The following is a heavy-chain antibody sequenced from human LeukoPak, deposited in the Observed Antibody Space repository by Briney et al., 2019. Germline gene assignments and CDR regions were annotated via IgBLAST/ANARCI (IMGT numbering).Heavy chain of an antibody. CDR2: INPNSGGT. CDR1: GHTFTGYY. Sequence: ASVKVFCKASGHTFTGYYMHWVRQAPGQGLEWMGWINPNSGGTNYAQKFQGRVTMTRDTSISTAYMELSRLSSDDTAVYYCARGLQLVRSSDYWGQGTLVTVSS. D-gene: IGHD6-13*01. CDR3: ARGLQLVRSSDY. V-gene: IGHV1-2*02. J-gene: IGHJ4*02.